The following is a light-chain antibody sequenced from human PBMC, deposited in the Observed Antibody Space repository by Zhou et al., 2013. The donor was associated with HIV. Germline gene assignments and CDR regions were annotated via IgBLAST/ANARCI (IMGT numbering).Light chain of an antibody. CDR2: GAS. CDR1: QSVSSRY. V-gene: IGKV3-20*01. Sequence: EIVLTQSPGTLSLSPGERAALSCRASQSVSSRYLAWYQQKLGQAPRLLIFGASSRAPGIPDRFSGSESGTEYTLTISSLQSEDFGVYFCQHYDNRLFLTFGGGTKVEIK. CDR3: QHYDNRLFLT. J-gene: IGKJ4*01.